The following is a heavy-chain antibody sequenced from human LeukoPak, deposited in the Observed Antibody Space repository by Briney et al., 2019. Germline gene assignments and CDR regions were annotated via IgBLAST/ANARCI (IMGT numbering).Heavy chain of an antibody. Sequence: PGGSLRLSCAASGFTFSSYWMTWVRQAPGKGLEWVANINGDGSEKYYVDSVKGRFTISRDNAKNSLYLQMNSLRAEDTAVYYCARAPGVVRGVPYYYFDYRGQGTLVTVSS. V-gene: IGHV3-7*01. D-gene: IGHD3-10*01. CDR3: ARAPGVVRGVPYYYFDY. CDR1: GFTFSSYW. CDR2: INGDGSEK. J-gene: IGHJ4*02.